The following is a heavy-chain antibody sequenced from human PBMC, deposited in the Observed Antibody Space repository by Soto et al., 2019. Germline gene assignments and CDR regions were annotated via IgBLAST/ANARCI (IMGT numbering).Heavy chain of an antibody. CDR3: ARVYCSGGGCYGIDY. V-gene: IGHV1-46*01. D-gene: IGHD2-15*01. J-gene: IGHJ4*02. Sequence: ASVKVSCKASGDTFTSYYMHWVRQAPGQGLEWMGIINPSGDTSYAQKFQGRVTMTRDTSTSTVYMELSSLRSEDTALYYCARVYCSGGGCYGIDYWGQGPLVTVSS. CDR1: GDTFTSYY. CDR2: INPSGDT.